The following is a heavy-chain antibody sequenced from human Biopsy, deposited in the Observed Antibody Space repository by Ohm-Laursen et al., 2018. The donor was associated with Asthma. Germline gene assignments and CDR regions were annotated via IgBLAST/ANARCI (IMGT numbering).Heavy chain of an antibody. CDR2: IYHSGST. J-gene: IGHJ4*02. CDR1: GGSISSGGYS. V-gene: IGHV4-30-2*01. CDR3: ARGPNYHGSGRAPIGMDV. D-gene: IGHD3-10*01. Sequence: SQTLSLIWPVSGGSISSGGYSWSWIRQPPGKGLEWIGYIYHSGSTYYNPSLKSRVTISVDRSKNQFSLKLSSVTAADTAVYYCARGPNYHGSGRAPIGMDVWGQGTLVTVSS.